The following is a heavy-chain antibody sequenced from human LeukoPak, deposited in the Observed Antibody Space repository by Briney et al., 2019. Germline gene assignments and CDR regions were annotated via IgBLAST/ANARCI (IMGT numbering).Heavy chain of an antibody. Sequence: PGGSLRLSCAASGFTFSSYWMSWVRQAPGKGLEWVANIKQDGSEKYYVDSVKGRFTISRDNAKNTLYLQMNSLRAEDTAVYYCARDHPGGYTYDYEGYWGQGTLVTVSS. V-gene: IGHV3-7*01. CDR3: ARDHPGGYTYDYEGY. J-gene: IGHJ4*02. CDR1: GFTFSSYW. CDR2: IKQDGSEK. D-gene: IGHD5-18*01.